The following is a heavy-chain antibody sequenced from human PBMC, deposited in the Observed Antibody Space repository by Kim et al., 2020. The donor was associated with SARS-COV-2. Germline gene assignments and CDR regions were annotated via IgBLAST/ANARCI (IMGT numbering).Heavy chain of an antibody. V-gene: IGHV3-30*01. J-gene: IGHJ4*02. D-gene: IGHD3-10*01. Sequence: YADSVKGRFTISRDYFKNTLYLQMNSLRAEDTALYYCARAGGLGSYYHFDYWGQGTLVTVSS. CDR3: ARAGGLGSYYHFDY.